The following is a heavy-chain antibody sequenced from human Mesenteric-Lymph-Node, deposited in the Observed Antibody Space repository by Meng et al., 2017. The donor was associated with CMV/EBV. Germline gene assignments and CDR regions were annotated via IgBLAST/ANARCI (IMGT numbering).Heavy chain of an antibody. D-gene: IGHD6-13*01. V-gene: IGHV1-2*06. J-gene: IGHJ5*02. CDR3: ATEDMSAAGRNWSDP. Sequence: SGYTLTGYYVRWVRQAPGQGLEWMGRINPNSGGTNYAQKFQARVTMTRDTSINTAYMELNRLISDDTAVYYCATEDMSAAGRNWSDPWGQGTLVTVSS. CDR1: GYTLTGYY. CDR2: INPNSGGT.